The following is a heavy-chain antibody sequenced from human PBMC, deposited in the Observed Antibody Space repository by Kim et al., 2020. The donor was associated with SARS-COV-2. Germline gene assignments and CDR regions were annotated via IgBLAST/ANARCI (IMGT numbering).Heavy chain of an antibody. D-gene: IGHD2-15*01. V-gene: IGHV4-34*01. CDR1: GGSFSGYY. J-gene: IGHJ6*02. Sequence: SETLSLTCAVYGGSFSGYYWSWIRQPPGKGLEWIGEINHSGSTNYNPSLKSRVTISVDTSKNQFSLKLSSVTAADTAVYYCARAYRRYCSGSSCYSGMDVWGQGTTVTVSS. CDR3: ARAYRRYCSGSSCYSGMDV. CDR2: INHSGST.